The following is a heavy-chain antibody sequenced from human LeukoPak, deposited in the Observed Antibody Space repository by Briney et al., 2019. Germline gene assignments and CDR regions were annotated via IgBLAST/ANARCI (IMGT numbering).Heavy chain of an antibody. J-gene: IGHJ6*03. Sequence: SETLSLTCTVSGGSISSSSYYWGWIRQPPGKRLEWIGSIYYSGSTYYNPSLKSRVTISVDTSKNQFSLKLSSVTAADTAVYYCARGHDFWSGYYPGHYYYYMDVWGKGTTVTVSS. CDR2: IYYSGST. CDR3: ARGHDFWSGYYPGHYYYYMDV. V-gene: IGHV4-39*07. CDR1: GGSISSSSYY. D-gene: IGHD3-3*01.